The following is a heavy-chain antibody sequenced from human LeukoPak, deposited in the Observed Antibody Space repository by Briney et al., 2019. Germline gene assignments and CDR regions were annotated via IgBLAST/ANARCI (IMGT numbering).Heavy chain of an antibody. CDR3: AELGITMIGGV. CDR1: GFTVSSNY. D-gene: IGHD3-10*02. J-gene: IGHJ6*04. V-gene: IGHV3-53*01. Sequence: GGSLRLSCAASGFTVSSNYMSWVRQAPGKGLEWVSVIYSGGSTYYADSAKGRFTISRDNSKNTLYLQMNSLRAEDTAVYYCAELGITMIGGVWGKGTTVTISS. CDR2: IYSGGST.